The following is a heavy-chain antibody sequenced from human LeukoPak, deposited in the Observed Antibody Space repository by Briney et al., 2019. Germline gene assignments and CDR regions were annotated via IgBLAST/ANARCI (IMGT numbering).Heavy chain of an antibody. V-gene: IGHV3-23*01. CDR1: GFTFSDYY. CDR3: AKAVVIVPTATPFDY. CDR2: ISGRGANT. Sequence: GGSLRLSCAASGFTFSDYYMSWIRQAPGKGLEWVSAISGRGANTYYADSVKGRFTISRDNSKNTLYMQMNSLRAEDTAVYYCAKAVVIVPTATPFDYWGQGTLVTVSS. J-gene: IGHJ4*02. D-gene: IGHD2-2*01.